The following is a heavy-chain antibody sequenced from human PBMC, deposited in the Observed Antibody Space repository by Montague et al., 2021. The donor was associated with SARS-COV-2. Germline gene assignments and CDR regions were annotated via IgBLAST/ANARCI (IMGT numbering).Heavy chain of an antibody. CDR2: SYHSGTT. Sequence: SETLSLTCTVSGYSINSNYYWGWIRQPPGKGLEWIVCSYHSGTTXYHPSLKSRVTISLDTSNNHFSLKVTSVTAADTAVYYCARAPYYGPGKPYQFDYWGRGTLVTVSS. D-gene: IGHD3-10*01. J-gene: IGHJ4*02. CDR1: GYSINSNYY. V-gene: IGHV4-38-2*02. CDR3: ARAPYYGPGKPYQFDY.